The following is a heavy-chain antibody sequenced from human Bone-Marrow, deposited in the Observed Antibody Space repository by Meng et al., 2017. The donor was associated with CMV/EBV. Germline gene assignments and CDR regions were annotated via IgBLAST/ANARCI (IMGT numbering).Heavy chain of an antibody. Sequence: ASVKVSCKASGYTFTGYYMHWVRQAPGKGLEWMGWINPNSGGTNYAQKFQGRVTMTRDTSISTAYMELSRLRSDDTAVYYCARNSIVLRYFDWLLGYWGQGTRVTVSS. CDR3: ARNSIVLRYFDWLLGY. V-gene: IGHV1-2*02. CDR1: GYTFTGYY. J-gene: IGHJ4*02. CDR2: INPNSGGT. D-gene: IGHD3-9*01.